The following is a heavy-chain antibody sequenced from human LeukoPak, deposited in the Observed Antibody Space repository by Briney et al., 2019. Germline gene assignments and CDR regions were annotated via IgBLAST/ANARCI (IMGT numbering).Heavy chain of an antibody. CDR2: IRSKANSYAT. CDR3: TRLAYYDFWSGSPDAFDI. D-gene: IGHD3-3*01. J-gene: IGHJ3*02. V-gene: IGHV3-73*01. Sequence: PGGSLRLSCAASGFTFSGSAMHWVRQASGKGLEWVGRIRSKANSYATAYAASVKGRFTISRDDSKNTAYLQMNSLKTEDTPVYYCTRLAYYDFWSGSPDAFDIWGQGTMVTVSS. CDR1: GFTFSGSA.